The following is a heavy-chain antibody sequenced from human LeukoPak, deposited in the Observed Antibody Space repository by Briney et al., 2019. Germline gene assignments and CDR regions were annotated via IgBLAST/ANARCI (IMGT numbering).Heavy chain of an antibody. V-gene: IGHV3-21*04. Sequence: GGSLRLSCAASGFTFSSYSMNWVRQAPGKGLEWVSSISSSSSYIYYADSVKGRFTISRDNAKNSLCLQMNSLRAEDTAVYYCARSSSEYDILTGYYSYFDYWGQGALVTVSS. CDR3: ARSSSEYDILTGYYSYFDY. CDR1: GFTFSSYS. D-gene: IGHD3-9*01. CDR2: ISSSSSYI. J-gene: IGHJ4*02.